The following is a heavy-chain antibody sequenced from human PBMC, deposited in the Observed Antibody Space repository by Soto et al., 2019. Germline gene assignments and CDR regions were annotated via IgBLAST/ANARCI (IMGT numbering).Heavy chain of an antibody. CDR2: ISGSGGST. CDR1: GFTFSSYA. J-gene: IGHJ4*02. CDR3: AKDGYCSGGSCYHPHYFDY. Sequence: VQLLESGGGLVQPGGSLRLSCAASGFTFSSYAMSWVRQAPGKGLEWVSAISGSGGSTYYADSVKGRFTISRDNSKNTLYLQMNSLRAEDTAVYYCAKDGYCSGGSCYHPHYFDYWGQGTLVTVSS. V-gene: IGHV3-23*01. D-gene: IGHD2-15*01.